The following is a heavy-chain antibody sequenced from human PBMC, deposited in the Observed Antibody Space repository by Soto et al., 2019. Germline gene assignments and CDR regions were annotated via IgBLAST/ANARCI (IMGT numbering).Heavy chain of an antibody. CDR3: ARSHKYDYYDSSGYYYFDY. J-gene: IGHJ4*02. CDR1: GGTFSSYA. V-gene: IGHV1-69*13. Sequence: SVKVSCKASGGTFSSYAISWVRQAPGQGLEWMGGIIPIFGTANYAQKFQGRVTITADESTSTAYMELSSLRSEDTAVYYCARSHKYDYYDSSGYYYFDYWGQGTLVTVSS. CDR2: IIPIFGTA. D-gene: IGHD3-22*01.